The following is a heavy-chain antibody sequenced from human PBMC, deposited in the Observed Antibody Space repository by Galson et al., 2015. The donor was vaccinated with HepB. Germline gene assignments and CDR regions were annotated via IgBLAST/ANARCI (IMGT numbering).Heavy chain of an antibody. V-gene: IGHV3-21*01. CDR2: VSSSSRYI. Sequence: SLRLSCAASGFIFRTYSMNWVRRAPGKGLEWVSYVSSSSRYINYADSVAGRFAISRDNARNSLYLQMNSLRAEDTAVYYCVREGQQLVWGQGTLVTVSS. J-gene: IGHJ4*02. CDR3: VREGQQLV. CDR1: GFIFRTYS. D-gene: IGHD6-13*01.